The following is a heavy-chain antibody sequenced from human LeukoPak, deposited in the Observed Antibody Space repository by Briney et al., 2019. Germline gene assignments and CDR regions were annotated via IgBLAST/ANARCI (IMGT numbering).Heavy chain of an antibody. D-gene: IGHD5-18*01. Sequence: PSEALSLTCTVSGGSISSYYWSWIRQPPGKGQEWIGYIYYSGSSDYNPSLKSRVTISVDTSKNQFSLKLSSVTAADTAVYYCARGRGDSYGYFDYWGQGTLVTVSS. CDR1: GGSISSYY. CDR2: IYYSGSS. J-gene: IGHJ4*02. V-gene: IGHV4-59*08. CDR3: ARGRGDSYGYFDY.